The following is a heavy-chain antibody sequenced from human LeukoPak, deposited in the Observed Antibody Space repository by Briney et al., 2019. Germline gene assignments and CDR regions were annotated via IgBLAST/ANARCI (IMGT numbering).Heavy chain of an antibody. V-gene: IGHV4-61*02. CDR3: ARVYGSGYDFRGAFDI. J-gene: IGHJ3*02. CDR2: ISSSGST. CDR1: GDSISSGDYY. D-gene: IGHD5-12*01. Sequence: PSETLSLTCTVSGDSISSGDYYWSWIRQPAGKGLEWIGRISSSGSTNYNPSLKSRVTISVDTSKNQFSLKLSSVTAADTAVYYCARVYGSGYDFRGAFDIWGQGTMVTVSS.